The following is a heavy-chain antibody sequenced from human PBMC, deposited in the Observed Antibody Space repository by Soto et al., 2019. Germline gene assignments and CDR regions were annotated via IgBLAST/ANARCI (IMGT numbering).Heavy chain of an antibody. CDR2: VYYSGST. CDR3: TREQTSTVVTQ. CDR1: GGSMINYY. J-gene: IGHJ4*02. V-gene: IGHV4-59*01. D-gene: IGHD4-17*01. Sequence: PSETLSLTCTVSGGSMINYYCILIRHPPWKGLEWIVCVYYSGSTNYNPSLESRVTISVDTSKNQFSLKLSSVTAADTAVYYCTREQTSTVVTQWGQGTLVTVSS.